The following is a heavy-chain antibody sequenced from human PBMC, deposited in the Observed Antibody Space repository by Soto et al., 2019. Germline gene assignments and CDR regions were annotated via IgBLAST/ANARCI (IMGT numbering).Heavy chain of an antibody. CDR3: ARGEAVATRFTYYYYYGMDV. D-gene: IGHD5-12*01. J-gene: IGHJ6*02. CDR1: GGSISSVDHY. V-gene: IGHV4-30-4*01. Sequence: SETLSLTCTVSGGSISSVDHYWGWIRQPPGKGLEGLGYIYYSGSTYYNPSLKSRVTISVDTSKNQFSLKLSSVTAADTAVYYCARGEAVATRFTYYYYYGMDVWGQGTTVTVSS. CDR2: IYYSGST.